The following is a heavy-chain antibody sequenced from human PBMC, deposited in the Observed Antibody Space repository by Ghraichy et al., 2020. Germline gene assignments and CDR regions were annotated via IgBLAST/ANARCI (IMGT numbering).Heavy chain of an antibody. CDR3: AKEVFGSSSPFDY. Sequence: GGSLRLSCEVSGFTFDDYAMHWVRQAPGKGLEWVSGISWNSGWIDYADSVKGRFTISRDNAKNSLYLQMNSLRAEDTALYHCAKEVFGSSSPFDYWGQGTLVSVS. J-gene: IGHJ4*02. V-gene: IGHV3-9*01. CDR1: GFTFDDYA. D-gene: IGHD6-6*01. CDR2: ISWNSGWI.